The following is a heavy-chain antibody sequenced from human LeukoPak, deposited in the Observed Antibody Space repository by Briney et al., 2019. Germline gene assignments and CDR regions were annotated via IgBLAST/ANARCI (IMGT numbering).Heavy chain of an antibody. D-gene: IGHD3-9*01. J-gene: IGHJ5*02. CDR1: GGSFSGYY. V-gene: IGHV4-34*01. Sequence: LGTLSLTCAVYGGSFSGYYWSWIRQPPGQGLEWSGEVKHSGSTNYTPSLQSRVTISVDTSKNQSSLKLSSVTAADTAVYYCARAYYDILTGGRNWFDPWGQGTLVTVSS. CDR2: VKHSGST. CDR3: ARAYYDILTGGRNWFDP.